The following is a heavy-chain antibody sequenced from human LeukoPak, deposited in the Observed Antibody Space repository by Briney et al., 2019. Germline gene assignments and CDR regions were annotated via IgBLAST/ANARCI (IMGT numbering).Heavy chain of an antibody. Sequence: SQTLSLTCTVSGGSISSGDYYWNWIRQSPGKGREWFGYIYYSGSTYYNPSLKSQLTISADTSKKQFSLRLSSVTAADTAVYYCARGGYGDLQTESVAFDIWGQGTMVTVFS. CDR2: IYYSGST. V-gene: IGHV4-30-4*01. J-gene: IGHJ3*02. CDR3: ARGGYGDLQTESVAFDI. CDR1: GGSISSGDYY. D-gene: IGHD4-17*01.